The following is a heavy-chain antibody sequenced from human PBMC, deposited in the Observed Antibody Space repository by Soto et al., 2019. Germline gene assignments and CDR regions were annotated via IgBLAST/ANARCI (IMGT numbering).Heavy chain of an antibody. CDR1: GGTFSSYA. D-gene: IGHD1-20*01. J-gene: IGHJ6*02. V-gene: IGHV1-69*13. Sequence: ASVKVSCKASGGTFSSYAISWVRQAPGQGLEWMGGIIPIFGTANYAQKFQGRVTITADESTSTAYMELSSLRSEDTAVYYCARPNWNDYYYYGMDVWGQGTTVTVSS. CDR3: ARPNWNDYYYYGMDV. CDR2: IIPIFGTA.